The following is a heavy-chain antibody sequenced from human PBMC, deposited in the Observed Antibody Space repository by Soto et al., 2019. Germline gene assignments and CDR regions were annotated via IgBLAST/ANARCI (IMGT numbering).Heavy chain of an antibody. V-gene: IGHV3-7*01. D-gene: IGHD6-19*01. CDR1: GFTFSTYW. J-gene: IGHJ3*02. CDR2: IKQDGSEE. Sequence: GGSLRLSCAASGFTFSTYWMSWVRQAPGKGLEWVANIKQDGSEEYYVDSVEGRFTISRDNAKNSLSLQMNSLRAEDTAVYYCARHIVAGTTPDAFDIRGQGTMVTVSS. CDR3: ARHIVAGTTPDAFDI.